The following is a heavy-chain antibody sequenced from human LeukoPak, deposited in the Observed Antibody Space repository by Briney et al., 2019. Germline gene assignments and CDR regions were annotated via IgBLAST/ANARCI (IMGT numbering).Heavy chain of an antibody. V-gene: IGHV4-59*01. CDR1: GGSISSYY. D-gene: IGHD2-2*01. CDR2: IYYSGST. Sequence: NSSETLSLTCTVSGGSISSYYWSWIRQPPGKGLEWIGYIYYSGSTNYNPSLKSRVTISVDTSKNQFSLKLSSVPAADTAVYYCARVPTSPGPTLRYYYGMDVWGQGTTVTVSS. CDR3: ARVPTSPGPTLRYYYGMDV. J-gene: IGHJ6*02.